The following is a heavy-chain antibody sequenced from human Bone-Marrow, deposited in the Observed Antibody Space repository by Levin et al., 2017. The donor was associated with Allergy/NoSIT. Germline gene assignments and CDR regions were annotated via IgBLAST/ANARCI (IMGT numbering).Heavy chain of an antibody. CDR2: ISTSGAYI. D-gene: IGHD1-1*01. V-gene: IGHV3-21*01. CDR1: GFTFTTYS. Sequence: GGSLRLSCATSGFTFTTYSMTWVRQAPGKGLEWVSTISTSGAYIYYADSIKGRFTISRDNAKNSLHLQMNSLRAEDTALYYCATERGGSYAEHWGQGTLVTVAS. J-gene: IGHJ1*01. CDR3: ATERGGSYAEH.